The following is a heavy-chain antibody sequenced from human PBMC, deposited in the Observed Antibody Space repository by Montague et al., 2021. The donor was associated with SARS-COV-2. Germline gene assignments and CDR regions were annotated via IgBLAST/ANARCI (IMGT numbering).Heavy chain of an antibody. CDR3: ARGGGDSADYYYTLWTS. V-gene: IGHV4-59*01. D-gene: IGHD2-21*02. CDR2: IYNNGST. Sequence: SETLSLTCTVSGGSISSYYWSWIRQPPGKGLQWIGYIYNNGSTNCNTSLKSRVTLSIDTSKNQFSLKLTSVTAADTAVYYCARGGGDSADYYYTLWTSGAKGPRSPSP. J-gene: IGHJ6*02. CDR1: GGSISSYY.